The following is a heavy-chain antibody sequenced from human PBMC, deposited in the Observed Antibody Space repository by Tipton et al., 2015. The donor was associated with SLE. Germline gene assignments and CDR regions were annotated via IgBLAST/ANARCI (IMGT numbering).Heavy chain of an antibody. V-gene: IGHV4-61*08. CDR2: IYYSGST. Sequence: TLSLTCTVSGYPISISGYYWSWIRQRPGKGLEWIGYIYYSGSTNYNPSLKSRVAISVDTSRNQFSLRLSSVTAADTAVYYCARVPGLERSYSYFYYMDVWGKGTTVTVSS. D-gene: IGHD1-1*01. CDR3: ARVPGLERSYSYFYYMDV. J-gene: IGHJ6*03. CDR1: GYPISISGYY.